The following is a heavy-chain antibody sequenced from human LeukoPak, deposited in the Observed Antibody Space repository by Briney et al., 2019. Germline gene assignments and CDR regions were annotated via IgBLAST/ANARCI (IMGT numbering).Heavy chain of an antibody. CDR1: GFTFSNYG. V-gene: IGHV3-33*01. J-gene: IGHJ4*02. CDR2: IWYDGSDK. D-gene: IGHD3-22*01. CDR3: ARVLGTTDSNGSPYY. Sequence: GGSLRLSCVAYGFTFSNYGVHWVRQAPGKGLDWVAVIWYDGSDKKYAESVKGRFTISRDNSKNTLYLHMNSLRAEDTAVYYCARVLGTTDSNGSPYYWGQGTVVTVSS.